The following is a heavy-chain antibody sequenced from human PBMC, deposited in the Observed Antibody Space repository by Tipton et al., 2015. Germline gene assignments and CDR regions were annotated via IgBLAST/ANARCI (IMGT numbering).Heavy chain of an antibody. Sequence: GLVKPSETLSLTCAVYGGSFSGYYWSWIRQPPGKGLEWIGEIYHSGNTNYNPSLKSRVTISVDKSKNQFSLKLSSVTAADTAVYYCARDGPYSSTWDFDYWGQGTLVTVSS. CDR1: GGSFSGYY. CDR2: IYHSGNT. J-gene: IGHJ4*02. CDR3: ARDGPYSSTWDFDY. D-gene: IGHD6-13*01. V-gene: IGHV4-34*01.